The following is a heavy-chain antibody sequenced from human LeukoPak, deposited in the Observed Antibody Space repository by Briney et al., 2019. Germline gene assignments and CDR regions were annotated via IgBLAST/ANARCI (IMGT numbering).Heavy chain of an antibody. J-gene: IGHJ5*02. Sequence: ASVKVSCKASGYTFTSYGISWVRLAPGQGLEWMGWISAYNGNTNYAQKLQGRVTMTTDTSTSTAYMELRSLRSDDTAVYYCASLHYYDSSGASGWFDPWGQGTLVTVSS. CDR1: GYTFTSYG. CDR2: ISAYNGNT. V-gene: IGHV1-18*01. D-gene: IGHD3-22*01. CDR3: ASLHYYDSSGASGWFDP.